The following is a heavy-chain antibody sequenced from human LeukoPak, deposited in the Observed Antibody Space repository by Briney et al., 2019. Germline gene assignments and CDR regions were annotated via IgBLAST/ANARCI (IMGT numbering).Heavy chain of an antibody. D-gene: IGHD1-26*01. CDR2: ISLAGQT. CDR3: SRESGPFCPFGY. V-gene: IGHV4/OR15-8*02. J-gene: IGHJ4*02. Sequence: PSETLSLTCCVSGGSISGTNWWSWVRQPPGQGLEWIGEISLAGQTNYNPSLNGRVTMSLDKSSNQLSLHLTSVTAADTATYYCSRESGPFCPFGYWGQGTMVIVSS. CDR1: GGSISGTNW.